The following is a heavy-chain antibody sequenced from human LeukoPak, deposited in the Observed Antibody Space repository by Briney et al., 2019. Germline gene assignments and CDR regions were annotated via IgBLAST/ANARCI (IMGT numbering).Heavy chain of an antibody. Sequence: PGGSLRLPCAASGFTFSSYAMSWVRQAPGKGLEWVSAISGSGGSTYYADSVKGRFTISRDNSKNTLYLQMNSLRAEDTAVYYCANRGCSSTSCDPYYYYYYGMDVWGQGTTVTVSS. CDR2: ISGSGGST. V-gene: IGHV3-23*01. J-gene: IGHJ6*02. CDR1: GFTFSSYA. D-gene: IGHD2-2*01. CDR3: ANRGCSSTSCDPYYYYYYGMDV.